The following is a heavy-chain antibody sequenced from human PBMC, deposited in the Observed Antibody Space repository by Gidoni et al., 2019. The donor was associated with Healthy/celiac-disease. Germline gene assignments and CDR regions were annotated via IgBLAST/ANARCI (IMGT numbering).Heavy chain of an antibody. CDR2: ISSNGGST. CDR3: ATALITTSYYYYYMDV. J-gene: IGHJ6*03. CDR1: GSTFSSYA. V-gene: IGHV3-64*01. D-gene: IGHD3-22*01. Sequence: EVQLVESGGGLVQPGGSLRLTCAASGSTFSSYAMHWFSQAPGKGLEYVSAISSNGGSTYYANSVKGRFTISRDNSKNTLYLQMGSLRAEDMAVYYCATALITTSYYYYYMDVWGKGTTVTVSS.